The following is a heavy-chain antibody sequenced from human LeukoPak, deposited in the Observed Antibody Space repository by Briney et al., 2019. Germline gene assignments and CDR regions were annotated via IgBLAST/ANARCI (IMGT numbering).Heavy chain of an antibody. J-gene: IGHJ4*02. V-gene: IGHV4-39*01. CDR3: APRPAGSEYYFDY. CDR1: GGSTSSSSYY. D-gene: IGHD6-13*01. CDR2: IYYSGST. Sequence: SETLSLTCTVSGGSTSSSSYYWGWIRQPPGKGLEWIGSIYYSGSTYYNPSLKSRVTISVDTSKNQFSLKLSSVTAADTAVYYCAPRPAGSEYYFDYWGQGTLVTVSS.